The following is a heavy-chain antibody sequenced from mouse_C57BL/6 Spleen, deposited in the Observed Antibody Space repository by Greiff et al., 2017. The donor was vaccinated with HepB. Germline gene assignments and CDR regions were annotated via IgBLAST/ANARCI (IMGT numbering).Heavy chain of an antibody. D-gene: IGHD2-1*01. CDR2: IDPSDSYT. J-gene: IGHJ4*01. V-gene: IGHV1-59*01. CDR3: ARRDYGKETLDY. CDR1: GYTFTSYW. Sequence: QVQLQQPGAELVRPGTSVKLSCKASGYTFTSYWMHWVKQRPGQGLEWIGVIDPSDSYTNYNQKFKGKATLTVDTSSSTAYMQLSSLTAEDSAVYYSARRDYGKETLDYWGQGTSVTVSS.